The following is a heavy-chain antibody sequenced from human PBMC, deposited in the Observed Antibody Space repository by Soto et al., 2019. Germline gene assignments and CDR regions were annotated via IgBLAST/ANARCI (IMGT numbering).Heavy chain of an antibody. CDR2: ISYDGSNK. V-gene: IGHV3-30*18. CDR1: GFTFSSYG. CDR3: AKDYCCSTSCYANYFDY. J-gene: IGHJ4*02. D-gene: IGHD2-2*01. Sequence: QVQLVESGGGVVQPGRSLRLSCAASGFTFSSYGMHWVRQAPGKGLEWVAVISYDGSNKYYADSVKGRFTISRDNSKNTLYLQMSSLSAEDTAVYYCAKDYCCSTSCYANYFDYWGQGTLVTVSS.